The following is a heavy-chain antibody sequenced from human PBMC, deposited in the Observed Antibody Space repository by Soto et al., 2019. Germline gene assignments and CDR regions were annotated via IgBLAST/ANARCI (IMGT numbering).Heavy chain of an antibody. CDR3: VRGPNSHFGAEYFQH. CDR1: GFTFSDHY. CDR2: IRNKANSYTT. V-gene: IGHV3-72*01. Sequence: EVQLVESGGGLVQPGGSLRLSCAASGFTFSDHYMDWVRQAPGKGLEWVGRIRNKANSYTTEYAASVKGRFTISRDDSKNSLYRQMNSLKTEDTAVYYCVRGPNSHFGAEYFQHWGQGTLVTVSS. J-gene: IGHJ1*01. D-gene: IGHD3-10*01.